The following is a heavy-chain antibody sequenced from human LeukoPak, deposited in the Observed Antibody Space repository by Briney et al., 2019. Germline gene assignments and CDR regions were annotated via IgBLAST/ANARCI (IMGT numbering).Heavy chain of an antibody. D-gene: IGHD2-2*02. J-gene: IGHJ4*02. Sequence: RASVKVSCKYAGYTVANFGISWVRQGPGQGLEWMGWISVYNDNTNYAQNLQGRGTLTTDTLTSTAYRGLSSLRSDDTALYYWARTCSSSSCYMVNWGQGTLVTVSS. CDR2: ISVYNDNT. V-gene: IGHV1-18*01. CDR3: ARTCSSSSCYMVN. CDR1: GYTVANFG.